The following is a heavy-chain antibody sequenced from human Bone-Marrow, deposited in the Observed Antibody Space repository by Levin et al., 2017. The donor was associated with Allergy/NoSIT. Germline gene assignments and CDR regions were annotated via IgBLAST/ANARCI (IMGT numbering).Heavy chain of an antibody. CDR2: ISGGGTTR. CDR3: AKDLEVTATPGMDV. D-gene: IGHD3-22*01. J-gene: IGHJ6*02. CDR1: GFTFSSYA. V-gene: IGHV3-23*01. Sequence: ASVKVSCAASGFTFSSYAMSWVRQAPGKGLEWVSAISGGGTTRYYADSVKGRFTISRDNSKNTLYLQMNSLRVDDTALYYCAKDLEVTATPGMDVWGQGTTVTVSS.